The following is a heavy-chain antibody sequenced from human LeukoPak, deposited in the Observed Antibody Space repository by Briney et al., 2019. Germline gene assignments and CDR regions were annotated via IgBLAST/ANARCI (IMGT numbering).Heavy chain of an antibody. D-gene: IGHD6-13*01. J-gene: IGHJ5*02. CDR2: ISGSGGST. CDR1: GFTFSSSA. CDR3: AKDPIAAIGTRDWFDP. Sequence: PGGSLRLSCAASGFTFSSSALSWVRQAPGEGLEWVSAISGSGGSTYYADSVKGRFTISRDNYKNTLYLQMNSLRAEDTAVYYCAKDPIAAIGTRDWFDPWGQGTLVTVSS. V-gene: IGHV3-23*01.